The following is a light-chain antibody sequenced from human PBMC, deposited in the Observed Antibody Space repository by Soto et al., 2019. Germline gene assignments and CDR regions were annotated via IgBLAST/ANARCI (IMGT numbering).Light chain of an antibody. J-gene: IGLJ1*01. V-gene: IGLV2-11*01. CDR1: SSDVGAYDH. CDR2: DVN. Sequence: QSALTQPRSVSGSPGQSVTISCSGTSSDVGAYDHVSWYQQHPGKAPKLMIHDVNQRPSGVPDPLSGSKSGTTASLTISGLKAEAEADYYCCSFAAMSAYVFGTGTKLTVL. CDR3: CSFAAMSAYV.